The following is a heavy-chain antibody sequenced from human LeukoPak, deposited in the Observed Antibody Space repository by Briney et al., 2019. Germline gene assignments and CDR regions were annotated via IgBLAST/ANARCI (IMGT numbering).Heavy chain of an antibody. J-gene: IGHJ6*02. CDR3: AREGVMVRGVSNYYYGMGV. D-gene: IGHD3-10*01. V-gene: IGHV1-2*02. CDR2: INPNSGGT. Sequence: GASVKVSCKAPGYTFTGYYMHWVRQAPGQGLEWMGWINPNSGGTNYAQKFQGRVTMTRDTSISTAYMELSRLRSDDTAVYYCAREGVMVRGVSNYYYGMGVWGQGTTVTVSS. CDR1: GYTFTGYY.